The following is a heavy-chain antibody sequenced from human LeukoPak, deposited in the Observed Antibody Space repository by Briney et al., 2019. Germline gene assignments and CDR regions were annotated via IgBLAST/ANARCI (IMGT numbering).Heavy chain of an antibody. CDR1: GFTFSSYA. J-gene: IGHJ4*02. CDR3: VKDRCGYSYGCTSFDY. Sequence: PGGSLRLSCSASGFTFSSYAMHWVRQAPGKGLEYVSAISSNGGSTYYADSVKGRFTISRGNSKNTLYLQMSSLRAEDTAVYYCVKDRCGYSYGCTSFDYWGQGTLVTVSS. V-gene: IGHV3-64D*06. D-gene: IGHD5-18*01. CDR2: ISSNGGST.